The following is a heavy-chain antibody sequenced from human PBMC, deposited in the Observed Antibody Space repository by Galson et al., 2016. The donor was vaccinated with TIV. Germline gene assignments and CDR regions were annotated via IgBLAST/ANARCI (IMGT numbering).Heavy chain of an antibody. V-gene: IGHV3-48*03. CDR2: MRGSGSVR. CDR3: ARLGMVDSTLVLDC. CDR1: GFTFSSSE. Sequence: SLRLSCAASGFTFSSSEMIWVRQAPGKGLEWVSYMRGSGSVRYYADSVRGRFTISRDNAQNSLYLQMTSLRVEDTALYYCARLGMVDSTLVLDCWGQGTLVTVSS. J-gene: IGHJ4*02. D-gene: IGHD2-15*01.